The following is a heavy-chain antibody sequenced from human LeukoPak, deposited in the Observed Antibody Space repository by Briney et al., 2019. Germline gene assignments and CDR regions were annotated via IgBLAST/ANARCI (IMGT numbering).Heavy chain of an antibody. D-gene: IGHD2-2*01. CDR2: IYYSGST. CDR1: GGSISSYY. J-gene: IGHJ6*02. Sequence: PSETLSLTCTVSGGSISSYYWSWIRQPPGKGLEWIGYIYYSGSTNYNPSLKSRVTISVDTSKNQFSLKLSSVTAADTAVYYCARIVLIPAAPYYYGMDVWGQGTTVTVSS. V-gene: IGHV4-59*08. CDR3: ARIVLIPAAPYYYGMDV.